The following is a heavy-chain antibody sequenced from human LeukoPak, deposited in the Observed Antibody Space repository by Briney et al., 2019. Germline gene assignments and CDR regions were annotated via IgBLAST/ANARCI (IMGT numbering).Heavy chain of an antibody. V-gene: IGHV4-34*01. CDR3: ARAVAGPFLFDY. CDR2: INHSGST. D-gene: IGHD6-19*01. CDR1: GGSFSGYY. J-gene: IGHJ4*02. Sequence: SETLSLTCAVYGGSFSGYYWSWIRQPPGKGLEWIGEINHSGSTNYNPSLKSRVTISVDTSKNQFSLKLSSVTAADTAVYYCARAVAGPFLFDYWGQGTLVTVSS.